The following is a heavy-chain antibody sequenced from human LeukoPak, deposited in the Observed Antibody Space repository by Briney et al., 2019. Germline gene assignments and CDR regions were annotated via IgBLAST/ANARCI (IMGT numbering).Heavy chain of an antibody. CDR1: GGSISSSSYY. Sequence: PSETLSLTCTVSGGSISSSSYYWGWIRQPPGKGLEWIGSIYYSGSTYYNPSLKSRVTISVDTSKNQFSLKLSSVTAADTAVYYCSSWYPTTSDYWGQGTLVTVSS. J-gene: IGHJ4*02. CDR2: IYYSGST. D-gene: IGHD6-13*01. CDR3: SSWYPTTSDY. V-gene: IGHV4-39*01.